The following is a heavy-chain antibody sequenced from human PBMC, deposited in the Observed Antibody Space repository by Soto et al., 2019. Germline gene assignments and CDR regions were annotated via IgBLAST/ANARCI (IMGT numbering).Heavy chain of an antibody. CDR2: ISYDASNI. D-gene: IGHD2-15*01. V-gene: IGHV3-30*04. J-gene: IGHJ4*02. CDR3: ARGVVVGSSTDY. Sequence: QVQLVESGGGVVQPGRSLRLSCAASGFTFSSFAMHWVRQSPGKGLEWVAVISYDASNIYYGDSMKGRFTISRDNSKNALYVQMNSLSPEDTAVYYCARGVVVGSSTDYWGQGTLVTVSS. CDR1: GFTFSSFA.